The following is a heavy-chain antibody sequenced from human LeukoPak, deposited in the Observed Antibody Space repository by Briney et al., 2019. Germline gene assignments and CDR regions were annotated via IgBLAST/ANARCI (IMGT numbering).Heavy chain of an antibody. CDR1: GFTFSDYY. V-gene: IGHV3-11*01. D-gene: IGHD3-9*01. CDR3: ATLRYFDWYFDL. CDR2: ISSSGSTI. Sequence: GGSLRLSCAASGFTFSDYYMSWIRQAPGKGLEWVSYISSSGSTIYYADSVKGRFTISRDNAKNSLYLQMNSLRAEDTAIYYCATLRYFDWYFDLWGRGTLVTVSS. J-gene: IGHJ2*01.